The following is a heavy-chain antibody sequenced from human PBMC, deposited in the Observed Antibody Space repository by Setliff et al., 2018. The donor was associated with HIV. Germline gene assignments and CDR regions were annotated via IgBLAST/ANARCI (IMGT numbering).Heavy chain of an antibody. V-gene: IGHV4-39*02. D-gene: IGHD1-1*01. CDR3: AREGRGDTAVATTRIDY. CDR1: GDAMSSGSYF. J-gene: IGHJ4*02. Sequence: KASWTLSLTCSVSGDAMSSGSYFWGWIRQTPGKGLEWIGNIYYTGFAYYNPSLKSRVTISLDTSKTHFSLNLISVTDADTAVYFCAREGRGDTAVATTRIDYWGQGKLVTVSS. CDR2: IYYTGFA.